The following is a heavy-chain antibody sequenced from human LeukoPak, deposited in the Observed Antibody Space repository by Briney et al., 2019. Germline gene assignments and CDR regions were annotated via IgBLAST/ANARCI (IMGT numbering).Heavy chain of an antibody. Sequence: SETLSLTCTVSGGSISSYYWSWIRQPPGKGLEWIGYIYYSGSTNFNPSLKGRVTISVDTSKNQFSLKLSSVTAADTAVYYCARHPFYGDSPFDYWGQGTLVTVSS. V-gene: IGHV4-59*08. J-gene: IGHJ4*02. CDR2: IYYSGST. CDR1: GGSISSYY. CDR3: ARHPFYGDSPFDY. D-gene: IGHD4-17*01.